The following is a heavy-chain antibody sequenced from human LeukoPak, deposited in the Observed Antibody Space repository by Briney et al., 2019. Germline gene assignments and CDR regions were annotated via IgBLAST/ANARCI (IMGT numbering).Heavy chain of an antibody. CDR3: ARDRSSGVFDY. Sequence: ASVKVSCKASGYTFTSYYMHWVRQAPGQGLEWMGIINPSGGSTSYAQKFQGRVTMTRDMSTSTVYMELSSLRSEDTAVYYCARDRSSGVFDYWGQGTLVTVSS. CDR1: GYTFTSYY. D-gene: IGHD6-19*01. J-gene: IGHJ4*02. CDR2: INPSGGST. V-gene: IGHV1-46*01.